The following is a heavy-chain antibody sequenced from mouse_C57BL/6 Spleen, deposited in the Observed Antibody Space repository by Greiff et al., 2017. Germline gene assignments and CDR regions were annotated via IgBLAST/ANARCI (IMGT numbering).Heavy chain of an antibody. CDR1: GYTFTSYW. V-gene: IGHV1-59*01. Sequence: VKLQQPGAELVRPGTSVKLSCKASGYTFTSYWMHWVKQRPGQGLEWIGVIDPSDSYTNYNQKFKGKATLTVDTSSSTAYMQLSSLTSEDSAVYYCARAGSSGVFAYWGQGTLVTVSA. CDR3: ARAGSSGVFAY. D-gene: IGHD3-2*02. J-gene: IGHJ3*01. CDR2: IDPSDSYT.